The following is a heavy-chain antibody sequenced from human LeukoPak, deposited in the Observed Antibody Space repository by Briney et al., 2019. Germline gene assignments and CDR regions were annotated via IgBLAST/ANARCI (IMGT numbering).Heavy chain of an antibody. CDR2: TYYRSKWYN. CDR1: GDSVSSNGAA. V-gene: IGHV6-1*01. D-gene: IGHD3-16*01. Sequence: SQTLSLTCAISGDSVSSNGAAWNWIRQSPSRGLEWLGRTYYRSKWYNDYAVSARGRITINPDTSKNQFSLQLNSVTPEDTAVYYCVRDGEGGLDYFDHWGQGTLVTVPS. J-gene: IGHJ4*02. CDR3: VRDGEGGLDYFDH.